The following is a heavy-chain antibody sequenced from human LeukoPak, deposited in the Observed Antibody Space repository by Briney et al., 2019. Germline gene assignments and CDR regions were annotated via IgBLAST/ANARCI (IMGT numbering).Heavy chain of an antibody. V-gene: IGHV3-21*01. CDR3: ARDYYDKELTPVR. CDR2: ISSSSSYI. J-gene: IGHJ4*02. D-gene: IGHD3-22*01. Sequence: PGGSLRLSCAGSGFTFSSYSMNWVRQAPGKGLEWVSSISSSSSYIYYADSVKGRFTISRDNAENSLYLQMNSLRAEDTAVYYCARDYYDKELTPVRWGQGTLVTVSS. CDR1: GFTFSSYS.